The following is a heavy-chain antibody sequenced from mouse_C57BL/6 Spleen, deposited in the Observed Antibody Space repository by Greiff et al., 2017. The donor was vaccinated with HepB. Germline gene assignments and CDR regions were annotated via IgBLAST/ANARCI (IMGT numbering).Heavy chain of an antibody. D-gene: IGHD2-4*01. CDR2: ISSGGSYT. J-gene: IGHJ3*01. V-gene: IGHV5-6*01. CDR3: ARHGGYDYSSWFAY. CDR1: GFTFSSYG. Sequence: EVKLMESGGDLVKPGGSLKLSCAASGFTFSSYGMSWVRQTPDKRLEWVATISSGGSYTYYPDSVKGRFTISRDNAKNTLYLQMSSLKSEDTAMYYCARHGGYDYSSWFAYWGQGTLVTVSA.